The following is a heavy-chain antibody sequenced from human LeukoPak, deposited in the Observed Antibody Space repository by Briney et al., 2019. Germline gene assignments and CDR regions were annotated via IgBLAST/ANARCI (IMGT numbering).Heavy chain of an antibody. Sequence: PSETLSLTCTVSGGSISYYYWNWIRQPAGKGLEWIGRIYTSGRTYYNPSLKSRVTISVDTSKNQFSLKLSSVTAADTAVYYCARDSPSELRDSSGYYYGERFDPWGQGTLVTVSS. J-gene: IGHJ5*02. CDR3: ARDSPSELRDSSGYYYGERFDP. CDR1: GGSISYYY. V-gene: IGHV4-4*07. CDR2: IYTSGRT. D-gene: IGHD3-22*01.